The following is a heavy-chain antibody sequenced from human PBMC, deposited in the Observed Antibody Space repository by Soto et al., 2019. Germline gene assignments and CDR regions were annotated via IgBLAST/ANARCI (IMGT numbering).Heavy chain of an antibody. CDR2: IIPMFATT. J-gene: IGHJ6*02. CDR3: AGVRGIGFSSTWNIYWYYNMDV. CDR1: GGTFSDYA. D-gene: IGHD6-13*01. Sequence: QVQLVQSGAEVRKSGSSVKVSCKAAGGTFSDYALSWVRQAPGQGLEWMGGIIPMFATTNYAQKFQGRVTITGDDSATTAHMEMSSLKYEDRVVYYCAGVRGIGFSSTWNIYWYYNMDVWGQGTTVTVSS. V-gene: IGHV1-69*01.